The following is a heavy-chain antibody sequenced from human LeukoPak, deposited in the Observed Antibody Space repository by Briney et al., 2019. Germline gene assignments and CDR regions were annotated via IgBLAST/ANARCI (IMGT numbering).Heavy chain of an antibody. D-gene: IGHD3-16*02. V-gene: IGHV4-39*02. Sequence: SETLSLTCTVSGGSISSSSYYWGWIRQPPGKGLEWIGSIYYSGSTYYNPSLKSRVTISVDTSKNQFSLELSTVTAADTAVYYCARESDDYVWGSYRYYFDYWGQGTLVTVSS. CDR2: IYYSGST. J-gene: IGHJ4*02. CDR1: GGSISSSSYY. CDR3: ARESDDYVWGSYRYYFDY.